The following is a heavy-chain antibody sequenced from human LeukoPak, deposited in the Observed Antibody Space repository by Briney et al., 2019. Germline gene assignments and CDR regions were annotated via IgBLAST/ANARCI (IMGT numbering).Heavy chain of an antibody. J-gene: IGHJ4*02. CDR2: IYYSGST. D-gene: IGHD2-2*01. CDR1: GGSISSGGYY. CDR3: ARSISDGTYASDY. Sequence: PSETLSLTCILSGGSISSGGYYWSWIRQHPGKGLGWIGYIYYSGSTYYNPSLKSRVTISVDTSKNQFSLKLSSVTAADTAVYYCARSISDGTYASDYWGQGTLVTVSS. V-gene: IGHV4-31*03.